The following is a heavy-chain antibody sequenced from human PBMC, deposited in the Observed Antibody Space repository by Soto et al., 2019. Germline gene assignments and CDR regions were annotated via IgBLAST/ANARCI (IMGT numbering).Heavy chain of an antibody. D-gene: IGHD6-13*01. J-gene: IGHJ6*02. CDR1: GFTFRNYD. CDR3: AKVTKRAAAGRYEYYKYGMDV. CDR2: LSGSGGGT. V-gene: IGHV3-23*01. Sequence: GGSLRLSCAASGFTFRNYDLHWVRQAPGKGLEWVSFLSGSGGGTYYADSVKGRFTISRDNSKNTLYLQMNGLRAEDTALYYCAKVTKRAAAGRYEYYKYGMDVWGQGTTVTVSS.